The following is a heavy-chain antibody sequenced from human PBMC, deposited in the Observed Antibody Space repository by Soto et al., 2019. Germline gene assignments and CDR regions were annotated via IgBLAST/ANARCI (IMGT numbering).Heavy chain of an antibody. V-gene: IGHV4-61*01. CDR1: GDCVSSRNCY. Sequence: SEPLSLSCTVSGDCVSSRNCYWSWIRLPPGKGLEWIGYLYYSGITNYNPSLKSRVTISADTSKNQFSLKLTSVTAADTAVYYGASLDLTYYSDDCGQGTTVPVSA. D-gene: IGHD3-16*01. CDR3: ASLDLTYYSDD. J-gene: IGHJ4*02. CDR2: LYYSGIT.